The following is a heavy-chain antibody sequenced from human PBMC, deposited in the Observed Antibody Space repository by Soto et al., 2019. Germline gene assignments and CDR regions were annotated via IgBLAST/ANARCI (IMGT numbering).Heavy chain of an antibody. V-gene: IGHV1-18*01. CDR3: ARDIDYYGSGSYYSSAY. D-gene: IGHD3-10*01. CDR2: ISAYNGNT. CDR1: GYTFTSYG. J-gene: IGHJ4*02. Sequence: ASVKVSCKASGYTFTSYGISWVRQAPGQGLEWMGWISAYNGNTNYAQKLQGRVTMTTDTSTSTAYMELRSLRSDDTAVYYCARDIDYYGSGSYYSSAYWGQGTLVIVSS.